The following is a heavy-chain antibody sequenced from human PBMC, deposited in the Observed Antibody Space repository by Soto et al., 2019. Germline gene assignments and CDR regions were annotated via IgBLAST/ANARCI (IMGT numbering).Heavy chain of an antibody. CDR2: IKSRSDGGTT. CDR3: IILAPSDQGS. V-gene: IGHV3-15*07. D-gene: IGHD3-3*02. CDR1: GFTFNNAW. Sequence: EVQLVESGGGLVKPGGSLRLSCAGSGFTFNNAWVNWVRQAPGKGLECVGRIKSRSDGGTTDYAAPVKGRFTISRDDSKNMVYLQMNSLKSEDTAVYYCIILAPSDQGSWGQGTLVTVSS. J-gene: IGHJ5*02.